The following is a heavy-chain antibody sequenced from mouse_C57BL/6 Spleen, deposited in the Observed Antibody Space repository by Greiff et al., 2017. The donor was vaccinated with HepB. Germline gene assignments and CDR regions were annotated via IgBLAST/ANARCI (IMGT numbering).Heavy chain of an antibody. J-gene: IGHJ1*03. D-gene: IGHD1-1*01. CDR2: INPYNGDT. CDR1: GYSFTGYF. Sequence: EVQLVESGPELVKPGDSVKISCKASGYSFTGYFMNWVMQSHGKSLEWIGRINPYNGDTFYNQKFKGKATLTVDKSSSTAHMELRSLTSEDSAVYYCVYGSSPYWYFDVWGTGTTVTVSS. V-gene: IGHV1-20*01. CDR3: VYGSSPYWYFDV.